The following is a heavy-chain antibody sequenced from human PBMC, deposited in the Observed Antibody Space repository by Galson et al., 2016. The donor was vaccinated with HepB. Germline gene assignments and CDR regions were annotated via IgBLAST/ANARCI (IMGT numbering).Heavy chain of an antibody. CDR2: TSYDGTNK. CDR3: AREPDSLTGYPVYYFDY. Sequence: SLRLSCAASGFTFSSHALHWVRQGPGKGLEWVALTSYDGTNKHYADSVKGRFTISRDNSKNTLYLQMDSLRLEDTAMYYCAREPDSLTGYPVYYFDYWGQGALVTVSS. J-gene: IGHJ4*02. V-gene: IGHV3-30*04. CDR1: GFTFSSHA. D-gene: IGHD3-9*01.